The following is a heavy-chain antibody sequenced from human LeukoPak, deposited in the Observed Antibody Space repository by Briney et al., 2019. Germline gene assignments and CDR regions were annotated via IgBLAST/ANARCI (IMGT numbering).Heavy chain of an antibody. V-gene: IGHV4-4*07. D-gene: IGHD3-3*01. CDR1: GGSISSYY. CDR2: IYTSGST. CDR3: ARGYDFWSGQYYYYYYMDV. Sequence: SETLSLTCTVSGGSISSYYWSWIRQPAGKGLEWIGRIYTSGSTNYNPSLKSRVTMSVDTSKNQFSLKLSSVTAADTAVYYCARGYDFWSGQYYYYYYMDVWGKGTTVTVSS. J-gene: IGHJ6*03.